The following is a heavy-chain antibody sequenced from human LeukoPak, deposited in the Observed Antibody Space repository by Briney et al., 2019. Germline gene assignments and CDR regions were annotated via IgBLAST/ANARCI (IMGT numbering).Heavy chain of an antibody. Sequence: GASVKVSCKVSGYTLTELSMHWVRQAPGKGLEWMGGFDPEDDETIYAQKFQGRVTMTEDTSTDTAYMELSSLRSEDTAVYYCATLLSGSRHDFDYWGQGTLVTVSS. CDR2: FDPEDDET. CDR1: GYTLTELS. CDR3: ATLLSGSRHDFDY. J-gene: IGHJ4*02. D-gene: IGHD1-26*01. V-gene: IGHV1-24*01.